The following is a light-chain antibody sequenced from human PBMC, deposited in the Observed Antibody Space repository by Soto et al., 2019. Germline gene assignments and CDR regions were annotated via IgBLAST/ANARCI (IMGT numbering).Light chain of an antibody. J-gene: IGKJ5*01. CDR2: GAS. Sequence: EIGFTQSPCTLSLSPGERATLSCRASQSVSNRYLAWYQQKPGQAPRLLISGASSRATGIPDRFSGSGSGTDFTLTISRLEPEDFAVYYCQQYGSSPPITFGQGTRLEIK. V-gene: IGKV3-20*01. CDR3: QQYGSSPPIT. CDR1: QSVSNRY.